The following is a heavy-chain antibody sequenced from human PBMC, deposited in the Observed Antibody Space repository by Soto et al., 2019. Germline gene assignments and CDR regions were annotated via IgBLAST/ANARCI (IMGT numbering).Heavy chain of an antibody. CDR3: ARLPQDYYYHGMDV. CDR2: IYPSDSDT. V-gene: IGHV5-51*01. CDR1: GYSFSTFW. Sequence: GESLKISCKGSGYSFSTFWIGWVRQMPGKGLEWMGIIYPSDSDTRYSPSFQGQVTISADKSSRTAYLQWSSLKASDSAMYYCARLPQDYYYHGMDVWGHGTKVTVSS. J-gene: IGHJ6*02.